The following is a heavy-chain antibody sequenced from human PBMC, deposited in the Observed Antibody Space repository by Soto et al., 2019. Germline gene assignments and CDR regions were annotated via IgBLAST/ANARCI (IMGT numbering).Heavy chain of an antibody. CDR2: ISGGGDAT. J-gene: IGHJ4*02. CDR3: AKKSLGSITLPALYYFDY. D-gene: IGHD7-27*01. CDR1: GCTFGNYA. Sequence: EVQLLESGGGLVQPGGSLRLSCAASGCTFGNYAFSVVRQAPGKGLELVSVISGGGDATYYPDSVKGRFTTSRDNSKNTVYLPMTSLRAEDTAVYYCAKKSLGSITLPALYYFDYWGQGTLVTVSS. V-gene: IGHV3-23*01.